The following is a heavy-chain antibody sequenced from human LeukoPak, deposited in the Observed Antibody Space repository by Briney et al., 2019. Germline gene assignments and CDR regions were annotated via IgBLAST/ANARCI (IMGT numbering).Heavy chain of an antibody. CDR3: ARSPDDFWSGYPYYYYYMDV. V-gene: IGHV4-34*01. J-gene: IGHJ6*03. CDR1: GGSFSGYY. D-gene: IGHD3-3*01. Sequence: SETLSLTCAVYGGSFSGYYWSRIRQPPGKGLEWIGEINHSGSTNYNPPLKSRVTISVDTSKNQFSLKLSSVTAADTAVYYCARSPDDFWSGYPYYYYYMDVWGKGTTVTVSS. CDR2: INHSGST.